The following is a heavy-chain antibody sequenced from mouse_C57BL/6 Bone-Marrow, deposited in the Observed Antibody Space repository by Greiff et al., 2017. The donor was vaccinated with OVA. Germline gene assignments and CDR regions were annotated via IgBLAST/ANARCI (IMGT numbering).Heavy chain of an antibody. D-gene: IGHD1-1*01. V-gene: IGHV1-69*01. CDR2: IDPSDSYP. CDR3: ARGGYYYGSSFDY. Sequence: VQLQQPGAELVMPGASVKLSCKASGYTFTSYWMHWVKQRPGQGLEWIGEIDPSDSYPNYNQKFKGKSTLTVDKSSSTAYMQLSSLTSEESAVYYGARGGYYYGSSFDYWGQGTTLTVSS. J-gene: IGHJ2*01. CDR1: GYTFTSYW.